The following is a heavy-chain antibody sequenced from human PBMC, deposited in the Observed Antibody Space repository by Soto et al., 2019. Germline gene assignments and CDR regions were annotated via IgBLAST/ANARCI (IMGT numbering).Heavy chain of an antibody. V-gene: IGHV3-30*18. D-gene: IGHD7-27*01. CDR1: GFTFSSYG. Sequence: LRLSCAASGFTFSSYGMNWVRQAPGKGLEWLAVISYDENNKYYADSVKGRFTISRDNSKNTLYLQMNSLRAEDTAVYYCAKVLTGDLDYWGQGTLVTVSS. J-gene: IGHJ4*02. CDR2: ISYDENNK. CDR3: AKVLTGDLDY.